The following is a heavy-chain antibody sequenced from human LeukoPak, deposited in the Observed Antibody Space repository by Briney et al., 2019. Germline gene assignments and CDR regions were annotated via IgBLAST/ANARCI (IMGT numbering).Heavy chain of an antibody. D-gene: IGHD4-17*01. CDR1: GGSISSYY. CDR3: AATTVTKGTDY. CDR2: INHSGST. V-gene: IGHV4-34*01. Sequence: PSETLSLTCTVSGGSISSYYWSWIRQPPGKGLEWIGEINHSGSTNYNPSLKSRVTISVDTSKNQFSLKLSSVTAADTAVYYCAATTVTKGTDYWGQGTLATVSS. J-gene: IGHJ4*02.